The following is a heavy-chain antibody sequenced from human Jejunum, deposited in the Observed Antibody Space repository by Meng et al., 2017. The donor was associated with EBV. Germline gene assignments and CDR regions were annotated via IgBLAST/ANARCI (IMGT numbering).Heavy chain of an antibody. CDR2: IYHGGGT. V-gene: IGHV4-4*02. D-gene: IGHD3-3*01. CDR1: GGPIRDNDW. CDR3: AGNGYYALEY. Sequence: VLCRQSGQHMENHTVTLSYTAFLSGGPIRDNDWRRWVPQPPGKGLELLGEIYHGGGTNYNPSLESRVTISVDKAKNQFSLKLNPVTVAETAVYYCAGNGYYALEYWGPGILVTVSS. J-gene: IGHJ4*02.